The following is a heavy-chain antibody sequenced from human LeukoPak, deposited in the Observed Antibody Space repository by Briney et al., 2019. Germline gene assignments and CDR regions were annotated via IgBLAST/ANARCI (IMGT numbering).Heavy chain of an antibody. J-gene: IGHJ3*02. CDR1: GGTFSSYA. D-gene: IGHD1-26*01. Sequence: ASVKVSCKASGGTFSSYAISWVRQAPGQGLEWMGGIIPIFGTANYAQKFQGRVTITTDESTSTAYMELSSLRSEDTAVYYCGRAWEPRGGGAFDIWGQGTMVTVSS. V-gene: IGHV1-69*05. CDR2: IIPIFGTA. CDR3: GRAWEPRGGGAFDI.